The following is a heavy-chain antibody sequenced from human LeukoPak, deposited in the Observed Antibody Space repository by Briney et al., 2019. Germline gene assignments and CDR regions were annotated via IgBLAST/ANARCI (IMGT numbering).Heavy chain of an antibody. CDR1: GYSFTNHW. CDR3: ARLGDSSGPNDY. CDR2: IYPGDSNT. D-gene: IGHD3-22*01. J-gene: IGHJ4*02. V-gene: IGHV5-51*01. Sequence: LKISCKGSGYSFTNHWIGWVRQMPGRGLEWMAIIYPGDSNTRYSPSFQGQVTISADKSISTAYLQWSSLKASDTAMYYCARLGDSSGPNDYWGQGTLVTVSS.